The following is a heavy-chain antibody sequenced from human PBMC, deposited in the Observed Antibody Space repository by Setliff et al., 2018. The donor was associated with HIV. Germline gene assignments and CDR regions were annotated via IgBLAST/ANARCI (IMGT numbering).Heavy chain of an antibody. CDR1: SGYMSGHF. V-gene: IGHV4-59*11. CDR2: IYLGETT. D-gene: IGHD5-12*01. CDR3: AKDRSDLAASIIYYDYLGFDV. Sequence: PSETLSLTCTVSSGYMSGHFWTWIRQTPGEGLEWIGNIYLGETTNYNPSLKSRATISLDTSKRQFSLHLTSVTAADTAIYYCAKDRSDLAASIIYYDYLGFDVWGQGTTVTVSS. J-gene: IGHJ6*02.